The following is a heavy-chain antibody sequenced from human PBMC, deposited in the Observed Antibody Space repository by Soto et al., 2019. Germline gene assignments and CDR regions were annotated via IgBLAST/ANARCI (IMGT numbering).Heavy chain of an antibody. D-gene: IGHD1-1*01. V-gene: IGHV4-34*01. CDR3: ERGVGYGRPRSHYYYYYGMDV. CDR2: INHSGST. J-gene: IGHJ6*02. Sequence: SETLSLTCAVYGGCFSGYYWSWIRQPPGKGLEWIGEINHSGSTNYNPSLKSRVTISVDTSKNRFSLKLSSVTAADTAVYYCERGVGYGRPRSHYYYYYGMDVLGQGTTVT. CDR1: GGCFSGYY.